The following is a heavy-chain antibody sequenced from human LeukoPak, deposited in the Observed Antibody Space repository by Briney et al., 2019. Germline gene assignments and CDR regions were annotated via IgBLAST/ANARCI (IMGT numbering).Heavy chain of an antibody. J-gene: IGHJ4*02. CDR2: ISGSGGRL. CDR3: ASGNYFDY. Sequence: PGGSLRLSCAASGLTFNNHAMSWVRLAPGKGLEWVSGISGSGGRLFHSDSVKGRFTVSRDNSKNTLFLQMNSLRAEDTAVYFCASGNYFDYWGQGTLVAVSS. D-gene: IGHD5-12*01. V-gene: IGHV3-23*01. CDR1: GLTFNNHA.